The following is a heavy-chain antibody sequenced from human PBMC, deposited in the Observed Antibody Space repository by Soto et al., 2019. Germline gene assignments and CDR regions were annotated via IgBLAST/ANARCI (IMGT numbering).Heavy chain of an antibody. Sequence: ELHMVESGGSVVQPGGSLTISCQASGFDFRDYTLHWVRHSPGKGLEWISLISWEGSTDHGESVQGRFTTSRDDDKNSLYLHMSRLRPEDAGFYYCTKDAYRRGMNNWFDPWGRGILVSVSS. CDR2: ISWEGST. D-gene: IGHD4-4*01. CDR1: GFDFRDYT. V-gene: IGHV3-43*01. J-gene: IGHJ5*02. CDR3: TKDAYRRGMNNWFDP.